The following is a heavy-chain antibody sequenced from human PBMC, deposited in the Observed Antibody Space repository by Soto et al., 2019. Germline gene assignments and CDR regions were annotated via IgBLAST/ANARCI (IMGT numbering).Heavy chain of an antibody. CDR3: ARDPASSMDV. V-gene: IGHV3-33*01. CDR1: GFTFSSHG. Sequence: GGLRHSCAASGFTFSSHGIPRVRQAPGKGLEWVVAIWYDGSKKCYAGSVKGRFTVSRDDSKNTLYLEMNSLRAEDTAVYYCARDPASSMDVWGQGTTVTVSS. CDR2: IWYDGSKK. D-gene: IGHD6-25*01. J-gene: IGHJ6*01.